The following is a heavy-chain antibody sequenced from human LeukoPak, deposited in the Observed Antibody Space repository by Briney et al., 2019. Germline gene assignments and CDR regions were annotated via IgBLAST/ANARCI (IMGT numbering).Heavy chain of an antibody. J-gene: IGHJ6*03. D-gene: IGHD2-15*01. V-gene: IGHV4-59*12. Sequence: KPSETLSLTCTVSGGSISSYYWSWIRQPPGKGLEWIGSIYYTGSTNYNPSLESRVTISVDTSKNQFSLKLSSVTAADTAVYYCARDVMLPPYYYYYYMDVWGKGTTVTVSS. CDR2: IYYTGST. CDR3: ARDVMLPPYYYYYYMDV. CDR1: GGSISSYY.